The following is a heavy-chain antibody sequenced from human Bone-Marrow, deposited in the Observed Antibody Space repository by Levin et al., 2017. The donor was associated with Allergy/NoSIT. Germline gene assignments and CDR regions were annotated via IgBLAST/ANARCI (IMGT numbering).Heavy chain of an antibody. CDR2: IYSSGNT. CDR3: ARHYGYSPFDS. V-gene: IGHV4-39*01. D-gene: IGHD3-22*01. Sequence: SETLSLTCTVSGGSISSGIYHWGWIRQPPGKGLDWIGNIYSSGNTYYNPSLKSRVTISADMSKQQFSLKLNSVIAADTAVYYCARHYGYSPFDSWGQGTLVTVSS. CDR1: GGSISSGIYH. J-gene: IGHJ4*02.